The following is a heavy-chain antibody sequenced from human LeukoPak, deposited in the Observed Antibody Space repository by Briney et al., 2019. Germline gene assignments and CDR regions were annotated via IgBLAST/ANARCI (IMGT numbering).Heavy chain of an antibody. V-gene: IGHV4-39*01. Sequence: SETLSLTCTVSGGSISSSSYYWGWIRQPPGTGLEWIGSIYYSGSTYYNPSLKSRVTISVDTSKNQFSLKLSSVTAADTAVYYCARLSYNSIYYYYYMDVWGKGTTVTVSS. CDR2: IYYSGST. CDR1: GGSISSSSYY. D-gene: IGHD1-20*01. J-gene: IGHJ6*03. CDR3: ARLSYNSIYYYYYMDV.